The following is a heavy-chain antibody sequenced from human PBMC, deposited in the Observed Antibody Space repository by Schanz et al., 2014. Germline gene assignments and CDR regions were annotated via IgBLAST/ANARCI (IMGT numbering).Heavy chain of an antibody. V-gene: IGHV3-23*01. D-gene: IGHD3-3*01. CDR3: AATTILAD. CDR2: VSGSYGDT. J-gene: IGHJ4*02. CDR1: GFSLSDYG. Sequence: EVQVLESGGGLVQPGGSLRLSCAASGFSLSDYGMSWVRQAPGKGLEWVSSVSGSYGDTIYADSAKGRFTISRDNAKSSLYLQMNSLRDEDTAVYYCAATTILADWGQGTLVAVSS.